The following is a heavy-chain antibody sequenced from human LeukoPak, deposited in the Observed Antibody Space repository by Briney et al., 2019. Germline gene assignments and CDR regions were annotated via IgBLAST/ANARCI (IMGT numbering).Heavy chain of an antibody. CDR2: IYSTTAS. V-gene: IGHV4-39*02. J-gene: IGHJ4*02. D-gene: IGHD1-1*01. CDR3: ARGIWNDYYFDY. Sequence: SETLSLTCTVSGGSVSSLSHFWGWLRQPPGKGLEWIGSIYSTTASYYNPSLGSRVTVSVDTSKNQLSPELTSVTAADTGVYYCARGIWNDYYFDYWGQRTLVTVSS. CDR1: GGSVSSLSHF.